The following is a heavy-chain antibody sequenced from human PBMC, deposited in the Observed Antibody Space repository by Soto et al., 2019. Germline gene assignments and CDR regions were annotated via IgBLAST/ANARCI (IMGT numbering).Heavy chain of an antibody. CDR2: IWYDGSNK. CDR1: GFTFSSYG. CDR3: ATAPGIAVAGLPPDY. J-gene: IGHJ4*02. V-gene: IGHV3-33*01. Sequence: AGGSLRLSCAASGFTFSSYGMHWVRQAPGKGLEWVAVIWYDGSNKYYADSVKGRFTISRDNSKNTLYLQMNSLRAEDTAVYYCATAPGIAVAGLPPDYWGQGTLVTVSS. D-gene: IGHD6-19*01.